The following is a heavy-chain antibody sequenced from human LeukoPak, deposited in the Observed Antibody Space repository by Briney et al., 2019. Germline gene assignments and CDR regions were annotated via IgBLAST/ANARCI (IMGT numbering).Heavy chain of an antibody. CDR3: AKVPTKRVGHCSGNACYSGDYYFDY. CDR2: ISGSADNT. D-gene: IGHD2-15*01. CDR1: GFTFSSSA. V-gene: IGHV3-23*01. Sequence: GGSLRLSCAASGFTFSSSAMSWVRQVPGKGPEWVSAISGSADNTYYADSVKGRFTISGDNSKNTLFLQTTSLRAEDTAIYYCAKVPTKRVGHCSGNACYSGDYYFDYWGQATLVTVSS. J-gene: IGHJ4*02.